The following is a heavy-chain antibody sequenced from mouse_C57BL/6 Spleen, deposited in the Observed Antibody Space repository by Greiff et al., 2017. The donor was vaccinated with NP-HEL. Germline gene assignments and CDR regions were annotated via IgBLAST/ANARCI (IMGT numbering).Heavy chain of an antibody. J-gene: IGHJ4*01. Sequence: QVQLQQPGAELVKPGASVKLSCKASGYTFTSYWMHWVKQRPGQGLEWIGMIHPNSGSTNYNEKFKSKATLTVDKSSSTAYMQLSSLTSEDSAVYYCASHYIGSYAMDYWGQGTSVTVSS. CDR1: GYTFTSYW. D-gene: IGHD1-2*01. V-gene: IGHV1-64*01. CDR2: IHPNSGST. CDR3: ASHYIGSYAMDY.